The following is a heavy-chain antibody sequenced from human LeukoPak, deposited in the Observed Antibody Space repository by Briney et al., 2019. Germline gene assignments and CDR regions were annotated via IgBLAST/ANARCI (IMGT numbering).Heavy chain of an antibody. CDR1: GFTFSSYG. D-gene: IGHD2-15*01. J-gene: IGHJ6*04. CDR3: AKGQAQDATLYYYYGMDV. V-gene: IGHV3-30*18. CDR2: ISYDGSNK. Sequence: PGGSLRLSCAASGFTFSSYGMHWVRQAPGKGLEWVAVISYDGSNKYYADSVKSRFTISRDNSKNTLYLQMNSLRAEDTAVYYCAKGQAQDATLYYYYGMDVRGKGTTVTVSS.